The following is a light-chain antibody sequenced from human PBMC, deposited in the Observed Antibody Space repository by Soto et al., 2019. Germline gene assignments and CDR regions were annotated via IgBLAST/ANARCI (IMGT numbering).Light chain of an antibody. Sequence: EIVLTQSPGTLSLSPGERATLSCRASQSISSSYLAWYQQKPGQDPRLLIFGASSRATGIPDRFSGSGSGTDFTLTISRLEPEDFAVYFCQQYGRSSYTFGQGTKLEIK. CDR3: QQYGRSSYT. CDR1: QSISSSY. V-gene: IGKV3-20*01. CDR2: GAS. J-gene: IGKJ2*01.